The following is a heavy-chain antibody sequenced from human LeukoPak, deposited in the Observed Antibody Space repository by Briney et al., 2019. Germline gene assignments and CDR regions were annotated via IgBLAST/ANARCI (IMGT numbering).Heavy chain of an antibody. V-gene: IGHV1-69*13. CDR1: GGTFTSYA. CDR2: IIPIFGTA. J-gene: IGHJ4*02. Sequence: SVKVSCKASGGTFTSYAISWVRQSPGQGLEWMGGIIPIFGTANYAQKFQGRVTITADESTSTAYMELSSLRSEDTAVYYCARALVRDSSSWYGTGGFDYWGQGTLVTVSS. D-gene: IGHD6-13*01. CDR3: ARALVRDSSSWYGTGGFDY.